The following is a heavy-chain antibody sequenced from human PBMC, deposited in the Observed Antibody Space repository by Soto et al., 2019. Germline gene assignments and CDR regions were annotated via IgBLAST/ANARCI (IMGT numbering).Heavy chain of an antibody. J-gene: IGHJ4*02. V-gene: IGHV4-38-2*02. CDR3: ARDPLY. CDR2: IYHSGST. Sequence: PSETLSLTCAVSGYSISSGYYWGWIRQPPGKGLEWIGSIYHSGSTYYIPSLKSRVTISVDTSKNQFSLKLSSVTAADTAVYYCARDPLYLGQGTLVTVSS. CDR1: GYSISSGYY.